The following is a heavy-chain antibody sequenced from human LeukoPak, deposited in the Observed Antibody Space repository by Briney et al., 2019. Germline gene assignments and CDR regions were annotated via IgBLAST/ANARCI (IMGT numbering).Heavy chain of an antibody. V-gene: IGHV4-59*06. CDR1: GSSISSYY. J-gene: IGHJ4*02. CDR2: TYYSGST. Sequence: PSETLSLTCTVSGSSISSYYWTWIRQHPGKGLEWIGYTYYSGSTYYNPSLKGRVTISSDTSKNQFSLKLSSVTAADTAVYYCARGGTFHYDSSGHYNYCFDYWGQGTLVTVSS. D-gene: IGHD3-22*01. CDR3: ARGGTFHYDSSGHYNYCFDY.